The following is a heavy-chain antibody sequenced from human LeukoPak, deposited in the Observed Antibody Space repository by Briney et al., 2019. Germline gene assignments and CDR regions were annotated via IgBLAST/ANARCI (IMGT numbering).Heavy chain of an antibody. D-gene: IGHD3-10*01. CDR3: ARDYEWFGELLSPFDY. Sequence: ASVKVSCKVSGYTLTELSMHWVRQAPGKGLEWMGGFDPEDGETIYAQKFQGRVTMTEDTSTDTAYMELRSLRSDDTAVYYCARDYEWFGELLSPFDYWGQGTLVTVSS. CDR1: GYTLTELS. J-gene: IGHJ4*02. CDR2: FDPEDGET. V-gene: IGHV1-24*01.